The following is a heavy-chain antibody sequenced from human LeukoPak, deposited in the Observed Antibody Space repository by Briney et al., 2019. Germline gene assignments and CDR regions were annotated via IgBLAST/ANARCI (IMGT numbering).Heavy chain of an antibody. CDR1: GGSISSSNW. J-gene: IGHJ4*02. V-gene: IGHV4-4*02. CDR2: IYHSGST. CDR3: ASQYSSGFYYFDY. D-gene: IGHD6-25*01. Sequence: PSETLSLTCAVSGGSISSSNWWSWVRQPPGKGLEWIGEIYHSGSTNYNPSLKSRVTISVDKSKNQFSLKLSSVTAADTAVYYCASQYSSGFYYFDYWGQGTLVTVSS.